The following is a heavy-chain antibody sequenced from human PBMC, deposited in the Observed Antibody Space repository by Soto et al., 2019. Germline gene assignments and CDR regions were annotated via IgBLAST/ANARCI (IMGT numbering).Heavy chain of an antibody. D-gene: IGHD6-25*01. CDR1: GGSISSGDYS. Sequence: QLQLQESGSGLVKPSQTLSLTCAVSGGSISSGDYSWNWVRQPPGKGLEWIGFIYHSGGTYYNPPLKSRVTISVDTSKNQFSLKLSSVTAADTAMYYCARGSASDYGMDVWGQGTTVTVSS. V-gene: IGHV4-30-2*01. CDR3: ARGSASDYGMDV. J-gene: IGHJ6*02. CDR2: IYHSGGT.